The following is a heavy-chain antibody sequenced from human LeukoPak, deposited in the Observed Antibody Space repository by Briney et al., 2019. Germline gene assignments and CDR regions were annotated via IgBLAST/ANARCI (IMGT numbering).Heavy chain of an antibody. CDR3: ARDEDYDILTGSAPLDY. J-gene: IGHJ4*02. D-gene: IGHD3-9*01. CDR2: IKQDGSEK. CDR1: GFTFSSYW. V-gene: IGHV3-7*04. Sequence: GGSLCLSCAASGFTFSSYWMSWVRQAPGKGLEWVANIKQDGSEKYYVDSVKGRFTISRDNAKNSLYLQMNSLRAEDTAVYYCARDEDYDILTGSAPLDYWGQGTLVTVSS.